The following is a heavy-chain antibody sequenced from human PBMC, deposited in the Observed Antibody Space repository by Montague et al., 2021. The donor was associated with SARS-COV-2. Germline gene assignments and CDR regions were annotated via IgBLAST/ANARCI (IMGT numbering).Heavy chain of an antibody. CDR3: ARASYDISGYYVWFDP. V-gene: IGHV3-13*04. J-gene: IGHJ5*02. Sequence: SLRLSCAASGFTFSSYDMHWVRQATGKGLEWVLAIGTAGDTYYPSSVKGRFTISRENAKNSLYLQMNSLRAGDTAVYYCARASYDISGYYVWFDPWGQGTLVTVSS. CDR1: GFTFSSYD. D-gene: IGHD3-22*01. CDR2: IGTAGDT.